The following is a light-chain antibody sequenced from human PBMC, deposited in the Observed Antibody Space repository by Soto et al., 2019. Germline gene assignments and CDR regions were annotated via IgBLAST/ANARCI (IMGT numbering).Light chain of an antibody. V-gene: IGKV3-15*01. Sequence: EIVMTQSPATLSVSPGERATLSCRASQSVSSNLAWYQQKPGQSHRLLIYGASTRATGIPARFSGSGSGTEFTLTISSLQSEDFAVYYCQQYNNWPPRTFGGGTKVEIK. CDR1: QSVSSN. CDR3: QQYNNWPPRT. J-gene: IGKJ4*01. CDR2: GAS.